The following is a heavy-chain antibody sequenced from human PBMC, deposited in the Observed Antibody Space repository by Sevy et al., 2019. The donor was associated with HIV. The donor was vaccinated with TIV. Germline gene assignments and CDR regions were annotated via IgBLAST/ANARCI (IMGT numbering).Heavy chain of an antibody. Sequence: GGSLRLSCAASGFTFSDYGMHWVRRTPGKGLEWVADRWYDGSTKDYADSVKGRFTISRDNSKNTLYLQMNSLRAEDTAVYYCARDKLLPVMVSMVRGALSYYFDYWGQGTLVTVSS. V-gene: IGHV3-33*01. D-gene: IGHD3-10*01. CDR2: RWYDGSTK. CDR3: ARDKLLPVMVSMVRGALSYYFDY. CDR1: GFTFSDYG. J-gene: IGHJ4*02.